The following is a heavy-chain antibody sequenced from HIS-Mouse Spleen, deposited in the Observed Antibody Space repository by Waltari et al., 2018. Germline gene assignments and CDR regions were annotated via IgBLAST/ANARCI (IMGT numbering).Heavy chain of an antibody. J-gene: IGHJ4*02. CDR3: ARDQTGYDY. Sequence: QVQLVESGGGGVQPGRSLRLSCAASGFTFSSYAMHWVRQAPGKGLEWVAVISYDGSNKYYADSVKGRFTISRDNSKNTLYLQMNSLRAEDTAVYYCARDQTGYDYWGQGTLVTVSS. CDR2: ISYDGSNK. CDR1: GFTFSSYA. V-gene: IGHV3-30*04. D-gene: IGHD1-1*01.